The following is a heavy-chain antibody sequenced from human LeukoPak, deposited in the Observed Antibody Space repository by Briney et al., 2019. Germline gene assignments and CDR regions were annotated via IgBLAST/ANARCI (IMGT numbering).Heavy chain of an antibody. CDR2: INPSGGSP. CDR3: ARPYNWNLIPMVRGVTDNAFDI. Sequence: VASVKVSCKASGYTFTSYYMHWVRQAPGQGLEWMGIINPSGGSPSYAQKFQGGVTMTRNTSTSTVYTELSSLRSEDTAVYYCARPYNWNLIPMVRGVTDNAFDIWGQGTMVTVSS. J-gene: IGHJ3*02. V-gene: IGHV1-46*01. D-gene: IGHD3-10*01. CDR1: GYTFTSYY.